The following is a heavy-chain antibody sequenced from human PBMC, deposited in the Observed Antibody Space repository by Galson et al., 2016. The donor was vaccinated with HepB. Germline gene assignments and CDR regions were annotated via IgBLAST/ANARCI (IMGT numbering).Heavy chain of an antibody. D-gene: IGHD6-13*01. J-gene: IGHJ6*02. CDR3: ARLEAAEPRLYYGMDV. CDR2: IYYSGST. V-gene: IGHV4-59*01. CDR1: GASISTNY. Sequence: SETLSLTCIVSGASISTNYWSWIRQPPGKGLEWLANIYYSGSTNYNPSLKSRVTISVDTSKNQFSLKLSSVTAADTAMYDCARLEAAEPRLYYGMDVWGQGTTVTVSS.